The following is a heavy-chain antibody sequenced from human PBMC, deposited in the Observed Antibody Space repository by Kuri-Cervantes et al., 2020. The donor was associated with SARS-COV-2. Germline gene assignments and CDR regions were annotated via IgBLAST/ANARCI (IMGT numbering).Heavy chain of an antibody. CDR1: GYTLTSYG. J-gene: IGHJ6*02. CDR2: ISAGNVNT. CDR3: ARDTYCSSTSCYRGGMDV. D-gene: IGHD2-2*02. V-gene: IGHV1-3*01. Sequence: ASVTVSCQASGYTLTSYGMSWLRQAPGQRLEWMGWISAGNVNTKHSQKFQRRVTITRDTSASTAYMELRSLRSEDTAVYYCARDTYCSSTSCYRGGMDVWGQGTTVTVSS.